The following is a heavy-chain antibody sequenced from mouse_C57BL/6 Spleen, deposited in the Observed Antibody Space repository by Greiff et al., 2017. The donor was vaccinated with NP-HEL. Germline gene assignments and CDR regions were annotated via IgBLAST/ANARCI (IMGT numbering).Heavy chain of an antibody. J-gene: IGHJ3*01. CDR1: GFTFSSYA. V-gene: IGHV5-4*01. CDR2: ISDGGSYT. D-gene: IGHD1-1*01. CDR3: ANYYGSSPPY. Sequence: DVHLVESGGGLVKPGGSLKLSCAASGFTFSSYAMSWVRQTPEKRLEWVATISDGGSYTYYPDNVKGRFTISRDNAKNNLYLQMSHLKSEDTAMYYCANYYGSSPPYWGQGTLVTVSA.